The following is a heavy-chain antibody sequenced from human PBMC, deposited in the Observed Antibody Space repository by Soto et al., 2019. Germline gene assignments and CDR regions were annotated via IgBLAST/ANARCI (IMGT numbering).Heavy chain of an antibody. CDR1: GGSFSGYY. CDR3: ARQPLTTVTSFDY. CDR2: INHSGST. V-gene: IGHV4-34*01. J-gene: IGHJ4*02. D-gene: IGHD4-4*01. Sequence: SETLSLTCAVYGGSFSGYYWSWIRQPPGKGPEWIGEINHSGSTNYNPSLKSRVTISVDTSKNQFSLKLSSVTAADTAVYYCARQPLTTVTSFDYWGQGTLVTVSS.